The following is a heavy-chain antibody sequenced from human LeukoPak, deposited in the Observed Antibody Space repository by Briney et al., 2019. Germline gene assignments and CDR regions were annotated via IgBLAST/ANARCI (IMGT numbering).Heavy chain of an antibody. D-gene: IGHD3-10*01. CDR2: ISSSSSYI. CDR1: GFTFSSYS. CDR3: ARLSSGYYYYMDV. V-gene: IGHV3-21*01. Sequence: PGGSLRLSCAASGFTFSSYSMNWVRQAPGKGLEWVSSISSSSSYIYYADSVKGRFTISRDNAKNSLYLQMNSLRAEDTAVYYCARLSSGYYYYMDVWGKGTTVTVSS. J-gene: IGHJ6*03.